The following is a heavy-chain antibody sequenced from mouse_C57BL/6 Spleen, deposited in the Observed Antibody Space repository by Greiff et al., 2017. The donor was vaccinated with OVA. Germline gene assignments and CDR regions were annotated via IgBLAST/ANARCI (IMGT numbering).Heavy chain of an antibody. Sequence: VKLVESGPELVKPGASVKISCKASGYAFSSSWMNWVKQRPGKGLEWIGRIYPGDGDTNYNGKFKGKATLTADKSSSTAYMQLSSLTSEDSAVYFCARSEDGYYLYAMDYWGQGTSVTVSS. J-gene: IGHJ4*01. CDR3: ARSEDGYYLYAMDY. D-gene: IGHD2-3*01. CDR2: IYPGDGDT. V-gene: IGHV1-82*01. CDR1: GYAFSSSW.